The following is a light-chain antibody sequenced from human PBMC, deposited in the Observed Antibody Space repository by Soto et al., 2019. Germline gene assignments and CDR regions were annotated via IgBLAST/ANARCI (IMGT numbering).Light chain of an antibody. J-gene: IGLJ3*02. CDR3: SSYTRSNTWV. CDR2: EVS. Sequence: QSVLTQPASMSGSPGLSITISCTGTRTDAGGYNYVSWYQQHPAKVPKLLIYEVSNRPSGVSNRFSGSKSGSTASLTISGLQPEDEGDYYCSSYTRSNTWVFGGGTKLTVL. CDR1: RTDAGGYNY. V-gene: IGLV2-14*01.